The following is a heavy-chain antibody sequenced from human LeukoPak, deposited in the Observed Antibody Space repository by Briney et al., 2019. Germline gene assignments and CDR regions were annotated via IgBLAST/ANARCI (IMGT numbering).Heavy chain of an antibody. J-gene: IGHJ6*02. D-gene: IGHD5/OR15-5a*01. V-gene: IGHV3-74*01. CDR1: GFTFSSYW. Sequence: GGSLRLSCAASGFTFSSYWMHWVRQRPGKGLVWVSRLNEDGSYIDYADSVKGRFTISRDNARNSLYLQMNSLRAEDTAVYYCARSRSVSNYKGMDVWGQGTTVTVSS. CDR3: ARSRSVSNYKGMDV. CDR2: LNEDGSYI.